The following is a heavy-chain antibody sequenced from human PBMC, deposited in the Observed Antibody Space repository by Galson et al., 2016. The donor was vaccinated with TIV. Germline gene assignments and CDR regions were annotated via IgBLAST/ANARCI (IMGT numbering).Heavy chain of an antibody. CDR1: GSSFSSYW. V-gene: IGHV5-51*01. J-gene: IGHJ6*02. D-gene: IGHD2-2*01. CDR2: IYPDDSDT. Sequence: QSGAEVKKPGESLKISCKGSGSSFSSYWIAWVRQMPGKGLEWMGIIYPDDSDTTYSPSFQGQVTISVDKSISTAYLPWSSLKASDTAIYYCARGVVQATAIYGMDVWGQGTTVTVSS. CDR3: ARGVVQATAIYGMDV.